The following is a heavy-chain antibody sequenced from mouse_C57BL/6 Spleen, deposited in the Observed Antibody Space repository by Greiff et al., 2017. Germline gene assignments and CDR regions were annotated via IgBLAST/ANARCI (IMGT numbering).Heavy chain of an antibody. V-gene: IGHV1-55*01. J-gene: IGHJ2*01. D-gene: IGHD6-1*01. CDR2: IYPGSGST. CDR3: AREGAYYFDD. Sequence: QVQLQQPGAELVKPGASVKMSCKASGYTFTSYWITWVKQRPGQGLEWIGDIYPGSGSTHYNEKFKSKATLTVDTSSSTAYMQRSSLTSEDSAVYCGAREGAYYFDDWGQGTTLTVSS. CDR1: GYTFTSYW.